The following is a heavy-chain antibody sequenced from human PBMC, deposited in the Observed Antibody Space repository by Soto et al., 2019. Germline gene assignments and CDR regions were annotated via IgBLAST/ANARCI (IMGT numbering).Heavy chain of an antibody. CDR1: GYSFTSYW. D-gene: IGHD1-7*01. CDR2: IDPSDSYT. Sequence: GESLKISCKGSGYSFTSYWISWVRQMPGKGLEWMGRIDPSDSYTNYSPSFQGHVTISADKSISTAYLQWSSLKASDTAMYYCAGIYNWNYPFDPWGQGTLVTAPQ. CDR3: AGIYNWNYPFDP. J-gene: IGHJ5*02. V-gene: IGHV5-10-1*01.